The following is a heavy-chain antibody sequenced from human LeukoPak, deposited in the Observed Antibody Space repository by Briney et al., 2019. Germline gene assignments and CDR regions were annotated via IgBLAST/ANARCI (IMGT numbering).Heavy chain of an antibody. J-gene: IGHJ4*02. CDR3: AKDSGQMSTNIDF. CDR1: GFTFSSYA. D-gene: IGHD5-24*01. CDR2: VSGSGGRT. V-gene: IGHV3-23*01. Sequence: GGSLRLSCAASGFTFSSYAMSWVRQAPGKGLEWVSTVSGSGGRTDYAESVKGRFTISRDNSKNTLYVQMNSLRAEDTAIYYCAKDSGQMSTNIDFWGQGILVTVPS.